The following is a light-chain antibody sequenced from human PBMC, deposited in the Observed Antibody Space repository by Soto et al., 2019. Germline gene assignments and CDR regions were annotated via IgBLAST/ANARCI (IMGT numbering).Light chain of an antibody. CDR1: TGAVTSGHY. CDR3: LVIYTGVGEV. V-gene: IGLV7-46*01. J-gene: IGLJ1*01. Sequence: QAVVTQAPSLTVSPGRTVTLTCGSSTGAVTSGHYPHWFQQKPGQAPRTLIYDTSIKHSWTPARFSGSLLGGNAALTLSGAQPEDEADYYCLVIYTGVGEVFGTGTKLTVL. CDR2: DTS.